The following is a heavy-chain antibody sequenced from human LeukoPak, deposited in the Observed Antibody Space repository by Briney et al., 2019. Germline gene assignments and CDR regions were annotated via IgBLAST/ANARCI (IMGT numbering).Heavy chain of an antibody. J-gene: IGHJ4*02. D-gene: IGHD6-19*01. CDR3: ARDQVPVAGTFDY. V-gene: IGHV1-18*04. Sequence: ASVNVSCKTSGYTFTIYYIHWVRQAPGQGLEWMGWISAYNGNTNYAQKLQGRVTMTTDTSTSTAYMELRSLRSDDTAVYYCARDQVPVAGTFDYWGQGTLVTVSS. CDR1: GYTFTIYY. CDR2: ISAYNGNT.